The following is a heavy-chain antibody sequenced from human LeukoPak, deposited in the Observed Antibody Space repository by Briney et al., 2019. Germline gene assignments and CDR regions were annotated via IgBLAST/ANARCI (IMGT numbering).Heavy chain of an antibody. CDR3: ARYYYYDSSTYYHHFDY. V-gene: IGHV3-23*01. CDR1: GFTFSSYA. CDR2: ISGSGGST. Sequence: GGSLRLSCAASGFTFSSYAMSWVRQAPGKGLEWVSAISGSGGSTYYADSVKGRFTISRDNSKNTLYLQMNSLRAEDTAVYYCARYYYYDSSTYYHHFDYWGQGTLVTVSS. J-gene: IGHJ4*02. D-gene: IGHD3-22*01.